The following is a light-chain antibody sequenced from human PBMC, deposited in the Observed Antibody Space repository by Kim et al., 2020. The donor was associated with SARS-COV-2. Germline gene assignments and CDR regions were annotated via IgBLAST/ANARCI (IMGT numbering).Light chain of an antibody. J-gene: IGLJ1*01. CDR1: SSDVGRYNY. CDR3: SSYASSSSYV. V-gene: IGLV2-14*04. CDR2: DVS. Sequence: GQSITLYCTGTSSDVGRYNYVSWYQQHPGKAPKLMIYDVSERPSGVSDRFSGSKSGNTASLTISGLQAEDEGDYYCSSYASSSSYVFGTGTKVTVL.